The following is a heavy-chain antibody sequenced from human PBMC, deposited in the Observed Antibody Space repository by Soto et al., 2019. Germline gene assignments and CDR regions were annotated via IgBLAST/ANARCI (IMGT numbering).Heavy chain of an antibody. Sequence: GGSLRLSCAASGFTFSSYAMHWVRQAPGKGLEWVAVISYDGSNKYYADSVKGRFTISRDNSKNTLYLQMNSLRAEDTAVYYCARSIAVAGTYDYWGQGTLVTVSS. V-gene: IGHV3-30-3*01. D-gene: IGHD6-19*01. J-gene: IGHJ4*02. CDR1: GFTFSSYA. CDR3: ARSIAVAGTYDY. CDR2: ISYDGSNK.